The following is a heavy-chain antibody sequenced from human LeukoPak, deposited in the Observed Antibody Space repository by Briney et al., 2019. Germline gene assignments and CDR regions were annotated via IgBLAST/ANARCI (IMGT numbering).Heavy chain of an antibody. Sequence: GGSLRLSCAASGFTFSSYSMNWVRQAPGKGLEWVSSISSSSSYIYYADSVKGRSTISRDNAKNSLYLQMNSLRAEDTAVYYCARDCGSYSAYFDYWGQGTLVTVSS. V-gene: IGHV3-21*01. CDR1: GFTFSSYS. CDR2: ISSSSSYI. J-gene: IGHJ4*02. D-gene: IGHD1-26*01. CDR3: ARDCGSYSAYFDY.